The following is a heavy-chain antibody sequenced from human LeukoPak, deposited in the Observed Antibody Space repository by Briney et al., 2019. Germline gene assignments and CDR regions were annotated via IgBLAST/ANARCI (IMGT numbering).Heavy chain of an antibody. CDR3: VRGHNSGWSDFDY. D-gene: IGHD6-19*01. Sequence: SQTLSLTCTVSGASISSGNSYWSWSRQPAGKGLEWIGRIYTSGRTNLNPALKSRVTLSLDTSKNQFSLNLTSVAAADTAVYYCVRGHNSGWSDFDYWGLGTLVTVSS. V-gene: IGHV4-61*02. CDR1: GASISSGNSY. CDR2: IYTSGRT. J-gene: IGHJ4*02.